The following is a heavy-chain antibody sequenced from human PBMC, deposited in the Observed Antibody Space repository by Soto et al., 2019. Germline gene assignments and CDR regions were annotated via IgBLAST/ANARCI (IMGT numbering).Heavy chain of an antibody. CDR2: INPSGGST. V-gene: IGHV1-46*03. J-gene: IGHJ4*02. D-gene: IGHD1-7*01. Sequence: QVQLVQSGAEVKKPGASVKVSCKASGYTFTSYYMHWVRQAPGQGLEWMGIINPSGGSTSYAQKFQGRVTMTRDTFTSTVYMELSSLRSEDTAVYYCASLLSHGYNWNSHRYYFDYWGQGTLVTVSS. CDR1: GYTFTSYY. CDR3: ASLLSHGYNWNSHRYYFDY.